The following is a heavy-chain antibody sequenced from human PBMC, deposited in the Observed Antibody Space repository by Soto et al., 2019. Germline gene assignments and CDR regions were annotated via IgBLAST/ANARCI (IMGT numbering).Heavy chain of an antibody. CDR3: ARRPAIQTEPYYYYYYMDV. Sequence: QVQLVESGGGLVKPGGSLRLSCAASGFTFSDYYMSWIRQAPGKGLEWVSYISSSGSTIYYADSVKGRFTISRDNAKNSLYLQMNSLRAEDPAVYYCARRPAIQTEPYYYYYYMDVWGKGTTVTVSS. J-gene: IGHJ6*03. CDR1: GFTFSDYY. CDR2: ISSSGSTI. V-gene: IGHV3-11*01.